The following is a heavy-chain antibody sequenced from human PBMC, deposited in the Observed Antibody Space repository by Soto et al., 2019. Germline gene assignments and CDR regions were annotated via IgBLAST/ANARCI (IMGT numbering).Heavy chain of an antibody. CDR1: GGTLSDHG. CDR3: ARGVYGSGNYYTGPSAFDI. V-gene: IGHV1-69*06. Sequence: QVQLEQSGAEVKKPGSSVKISCKASGGTLSDHGVSWLRQAPGQGLEWVGGTIPVFNTANYAPTFQGRVTIAADKSTNIAYMELGSLRSDDTAFYYCARGVYGSGNYYTGPSAFDIWGPGTLVIVSS. D-gene: IGHD3-10*01. J-gene: IGHJ3*02. CDR2: TIPVFNTA.